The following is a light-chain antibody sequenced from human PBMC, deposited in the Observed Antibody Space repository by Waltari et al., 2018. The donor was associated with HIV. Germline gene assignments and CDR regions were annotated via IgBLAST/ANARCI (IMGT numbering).Light chain of an antibody. J-gene: IGLJ1*01. CDR1: NIGSKS. CDR3: QVWDSSSDHV. CDR2: DDS. Sequence: SYVLTQPPSVSVAPGQTARITCGGNNIGSKSVHWYQQKPGKAPVLVVYDDSDRPSWIPERFSGANSGNTATLTISRVEAGDEADYYCQVWDSSSDHVFGTGTKVTVL. V-gene: IGLV3-21*02.